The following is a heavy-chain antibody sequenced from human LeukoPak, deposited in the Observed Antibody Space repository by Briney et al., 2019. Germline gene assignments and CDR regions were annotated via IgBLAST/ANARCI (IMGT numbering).Heavy chain of an antibody. CDR1: GVTVSSNY. V-gene: IGHV3-53*01. D-gene: IGHD3-9*01. J-gene: IGHJ3*02. CDR2: IYIGGST. Sequence: GQSLRLSCAASGVTVSSNYMSWVRHAPAKGLDWVSVIYIGGSTYYADSVKGRFTLSRDSSKNALYLQMNRLRAEDTAVYECARDSILAGAVLGAFDSWGQGTMVTVSS. CDR3: ARDSILAGAVLGAFDS.